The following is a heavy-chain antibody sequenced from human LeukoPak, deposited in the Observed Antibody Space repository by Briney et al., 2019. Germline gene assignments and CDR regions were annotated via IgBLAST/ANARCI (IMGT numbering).Heavy chain of an antibody. J-gene: IGHJ4*02. CDR3: ARGQVVGATDYFDY. CDR1: GLPFISSF. CDR2: IYSDVLGGIT. Sequence: PGGPLSLSFAVSGLPFISSFMSWVRQAPGKGLEWVSAIYSDVLGGITNYADSVKGRFTISRDNSQNTLYLQMNSLRAEDTAIYYCARGQVVGATDYFDYWGQGTPVTVAS. V-gene: IGHV3-53*01. D-gene: IGHD1-26*01.